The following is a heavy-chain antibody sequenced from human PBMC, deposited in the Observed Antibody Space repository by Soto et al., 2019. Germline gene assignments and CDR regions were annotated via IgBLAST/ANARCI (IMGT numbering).Heavy chain of an antibody. D-gene: IGHD2-2*01. J-gene: IGHJ6*02. CDR2: IYHSGST. Sequence: SETLSLTYAVSGGSISSNKWWSWVRQPPGKGLEWIGEIYHSGSTNYNPSLKSRVTISLDKSKNQFSLKLTSVTAADSAVYYCARDDHIVVVPTSLVAMDVWGQGTTVTVSS. CDR1: GGSISSNKW. V-gene: IGHV4-4*02. CDR3: ARDDHIVVVPTSLVAMDV.